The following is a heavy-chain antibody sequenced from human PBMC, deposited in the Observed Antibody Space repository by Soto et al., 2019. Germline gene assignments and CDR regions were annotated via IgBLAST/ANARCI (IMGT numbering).Heavy chain of an antibody. J-gene: IGHJ3*02. V-gene: IGHV4-59*08. CDR3: ARRYSSAFDI. CDR1: GGSISSYY. Sequence: QVQLQESGPGLVKPSETLSLTCTVSGGSISSYYWSWIRQPPRKGLEWIGYIYYSGSTNYNPSLKSRVTTSVDPPKTQFSLKLSSVTAADTAVYYCARRYSSAFDIWGQGTMVTVSS. CDR2: IYYSGST. D-gene: IGHD6-13*01.